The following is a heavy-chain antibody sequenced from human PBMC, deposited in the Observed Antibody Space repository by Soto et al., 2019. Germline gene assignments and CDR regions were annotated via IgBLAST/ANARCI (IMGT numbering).Heavy chain of an antibody. D-gene: IGHD3-3*01. CDR2: ISGSGGST. CDR3: AKDAAKGYDFWSGYYRYGMDV. J-gene: IGHJ6*02. Sequence: GGSLRLSCAASGFTFSRYAMSWVRQAPGKGLEWVSAISGSGGSTYYADSAKGRFTISRDNSKNTLYLQMNSLRAEDTAVYYCAKDAAKGYDFWSGYYRYGMDVWGQGTTVTVSS. V-gene: IGHV3-23*01. CDR1: GFTFSRYA.